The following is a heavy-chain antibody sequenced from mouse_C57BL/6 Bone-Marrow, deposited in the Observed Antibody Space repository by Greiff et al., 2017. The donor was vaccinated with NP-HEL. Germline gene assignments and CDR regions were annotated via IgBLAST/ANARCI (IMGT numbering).Heavy chain of an antibody. CDR3: ARDELDWYWDV. CDR2: SRNKANDYTT. J-gene: IGHJ1*03. D-gene: IGHD4-1*01. V-gene: IGHV7-1*01. Sequence: EVKLVESGGGLVQSGRSLRLSCATSGFTFSDFYMEWVRQAPGKGLEWIAASRNKANDYTTEYSASVKGRFIVSRDTSQSILYLQMNALRAEDTAYYYCARDELDWYWDVWGTGTTVTVSS. CDR1: GFTFSDFY.